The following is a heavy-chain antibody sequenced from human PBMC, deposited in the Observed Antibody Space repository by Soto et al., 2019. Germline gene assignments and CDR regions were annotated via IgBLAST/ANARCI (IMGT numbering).Heavy chain of an antibody. CDR1: GFTFSSYA. D-gene: IGHD6-13*01. Sequence: EVQLLESGGGLVQPGGSLRLSCAASGFTFSSYAMSWVRQAPGKGLEWVSAISGSGGSTYYADSVKGRFTISRDNSKNTLYLQMNSLRAEDTAVYYCAKGPGPFIAAAGTFYFDYWGQGTLDTVSS. CDR3: AKGPGPFIAAAGTFYFDY. J-gene: IGHJ4*02. CDR2: ISGSGGST. V-gene: IGHV3-23*01.